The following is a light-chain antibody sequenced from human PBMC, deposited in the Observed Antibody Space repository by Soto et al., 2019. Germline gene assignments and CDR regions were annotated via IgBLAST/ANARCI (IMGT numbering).Light chain of an antibody. V-gene: IGKV2-28*01. CDR2: LGS. CDR3: MQTLQTPFT. CDR1: QSLLHSNGYNY. J-gene: IGKJ3*01. Sequence: DIVMTQSPLSLPVTPGEPASISCRSSQSLLHSNGYNYLDWYLQKPGQSPQLLIYLGSNRASGVPDRFSCSVSGTDFTLKISRVEAEDVGVYYCMQTLQTPFTFGPGTKVDMK.